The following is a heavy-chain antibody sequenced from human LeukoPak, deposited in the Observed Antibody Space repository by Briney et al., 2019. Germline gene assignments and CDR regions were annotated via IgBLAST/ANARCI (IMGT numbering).Heavy chain of an antibody. CDR1: GYTFTGYY. CDR3: ARGRSSGWWINWFDP. CDR2: INPNSGGT. J-gene: IGHJ5*02. Sequence: ASVKVSCKASGYTFTGYYMHWVRQPPGQGLEWMGWINPNSGGTNYAQKFQGWVTMTRDTSISTAYMELSRLRSDDTAVCYCARGRSSGWWINWFDPWGQGTLVTVSS. D-gene: IGHD6-19*01. V-gene: IGHV1-2*04.